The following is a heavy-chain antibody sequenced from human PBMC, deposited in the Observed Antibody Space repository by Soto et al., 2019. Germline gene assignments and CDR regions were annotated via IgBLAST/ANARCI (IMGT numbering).Heavy chain of an antibody. Sequence: GASVKVSCKASGYTFSSYHISWVRQAPGQGLEWMGWISAYNGNTNYAQKHQGRETITTDTTTSTDNMEKRSLRSDDTAVYYCARVAASVLGVPFDYWGQGTLVTVSS. V-gene: IGHV1-18*01. CDR3: ARVAASVLGVPFDY. J-gene: IGHJ4*02. CDR2: ISAYNGNT. D-gene: IGHD6-13*01. CDR1: GYTFSSYH.